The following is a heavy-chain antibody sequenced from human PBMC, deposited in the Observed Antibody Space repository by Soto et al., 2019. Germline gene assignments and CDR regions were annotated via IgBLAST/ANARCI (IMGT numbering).Heavy chain of an antibody. CDR2: ISGSGGST. V-gene: IGHV3-23*01. D-gene: IGHD3-10*01. CDR1: GFTFSSYA. J-gene: IGHJ4*02. CDR3: ALGLLWFGELSEPL. Sequence: GGSLRLSCAASGFTFSSYAMSWVRQAPGKGLEWVSAISGSGGSTYYADSVKGRFTISRDNSKNTLYLQMNSLRAEDTAVYYCALGLLWFGELSEPLWGQGTPVTVSS.